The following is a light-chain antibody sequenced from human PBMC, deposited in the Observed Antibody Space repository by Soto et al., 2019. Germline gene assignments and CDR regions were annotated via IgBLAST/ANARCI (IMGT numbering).Light chain of an antibody. CDR3: QQRFNWPRT. Sequence: EIVVTQSPATLSLSPGERATLSCRASQSISGYLGWYQQKPGQAPRLLIFEASNRAIGIPARFSGSGSGTDFTLTISSLEPEDFAVYYCQQRFNWPRTFGQGTKVDIK. J-gene: IGKJ1*01. CDR2: EAS. V-gene: IGKV3-11*01. CDR1: QSISGY.